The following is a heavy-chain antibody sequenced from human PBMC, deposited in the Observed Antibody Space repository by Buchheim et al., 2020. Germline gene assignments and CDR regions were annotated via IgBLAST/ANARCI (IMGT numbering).Heavy chain of an antibody. J-gene: IGHJ4*02. Sequence: QVQLQQWGAGLLKPSETLSLTCTVSGGSISSSSYYWGWIRQPPGKGLEWIGSIYYSGSTYYNPSLKSRVTISVDTSKNQFSLKLSSVTAADTAVYYCARLTSGWYQLIDYWGQGTL. D-gene: IGHD2-2*01. CDR3: ARLTSGWYQLIDY. CDR2: IYYSGST. CDR1: GGSISSSSYY. V-gene: IGHV4-39*01.